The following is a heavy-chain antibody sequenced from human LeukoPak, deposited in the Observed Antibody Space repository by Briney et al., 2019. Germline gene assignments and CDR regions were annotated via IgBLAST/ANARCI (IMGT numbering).Heavy chain of an antibody. Sequence: ASVTVSCKASGYTFTSYGISWVRQAPGQGLEWMGWISAYNGNTNYAQKPQGRVTMTTDTSTSTAYMELRSLRSDDTAVYYCARTYYYGSGSSYWGQGTLVTVSS. CDR1: GYTFTSYG. D-gene: IGHD3-10*01. CDR3: ARTYYYGSGSSY. CDR2: ISAYNGNT. J-gene: IGHJ4*02. V-gene: IGHV1-18*01.